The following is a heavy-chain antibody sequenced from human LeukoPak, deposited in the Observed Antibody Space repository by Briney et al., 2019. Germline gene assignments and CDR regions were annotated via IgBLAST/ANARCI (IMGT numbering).Heavy chain of an antibody. J-gene: IGHJ3*02. CDR2: ISGSGGST. V-gene: IGHV3-23*01. D-gene: IGHD1-26*01. CDR3: AKDLQRIVGATSPDAFDI. CDR1: GFTVTRND. Sequence: GGSLRLSCAASGFTVTRNDMTWVRQAPGRGLEWVSAISGSGGSTYYADSVKGRFTISRDNSMNTLYLQMNSLRAEDTAVYYCAKDLQRIVGATSPDAFDIWGQGAMVTVSS.